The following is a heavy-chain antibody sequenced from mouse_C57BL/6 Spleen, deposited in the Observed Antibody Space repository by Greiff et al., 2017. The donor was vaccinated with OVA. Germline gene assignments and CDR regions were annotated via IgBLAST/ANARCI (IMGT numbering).Heavy chain of an antibody. V-gene: IGHV1-52*01. D-gene: IGHD2-1*01. Sequence: QVQLKQPGAELVRPGSSVKLSCKASGYTFTSYWMHWVKQRPIQGLEWIGNIDPSDSETHYNQKFKDKATLTVDKSSSTAYMQLSSLTSEDSAVYYCARGGNYLSYFDYWGQGTTLTVSS. CDR2: IDPSDSET. CDR1: GYTFTSYW. CDR3: ARGGNYLSYFDY. J-gene: IGHJ2*01.